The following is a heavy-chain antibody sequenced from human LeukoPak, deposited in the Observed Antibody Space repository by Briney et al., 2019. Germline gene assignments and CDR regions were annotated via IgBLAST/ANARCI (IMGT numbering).Heavy chain of an antibody. D-gene: IGHD4-17*01. CDR1: GFTFSNAW. CDR2: IKSKTDGGTT. CDR3: ARLGPYDYGVYYYGMDV. Sequence: GRSLRLSCAASGFTFSNAWMSWVRQAPGKGLEWVGRIKSKTDGGTTDYAAPVKGRFTISRDDSKNTLYLQMNSLRAEDMAVYYCARLGPYDYGVYYYGMDVWGQGTTVTVSS. V-gene: IGHV3-15*01. J-gene: IGHJ6*02.